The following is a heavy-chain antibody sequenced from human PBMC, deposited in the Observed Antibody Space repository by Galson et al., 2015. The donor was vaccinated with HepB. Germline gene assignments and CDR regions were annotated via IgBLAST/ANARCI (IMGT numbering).Heavy chain of an antibody. CDR2: VRYDGGGPK. CDR3: ALENQLGAYYFDY. V-gene: IGHV3-30*02. D-gene: IGHD3-16*01. J-gene: IGHJ4*02. Sequence: SLRLSCAASGFTFSNYGLHWVRQAPGEGLEWVAFVRYDGGGPKYYADSAKGRFTISRDNSESTLYLQMNSLRAEDTAVYYCALENQLGAYYFDYWGQGTLVTVSS. CDR1: GFTFSNYG.